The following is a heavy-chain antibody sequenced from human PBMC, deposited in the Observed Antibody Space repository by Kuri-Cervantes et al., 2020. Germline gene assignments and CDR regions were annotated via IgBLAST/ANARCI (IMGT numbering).Heavy chain of an antibody. Sequence: GSLRLSCTVSGGSISSSSYYWGWIRQPPGKGLEWIGSIYYSGSTYYNPSLKSRVTMSVDTSKNQFSLKLSSVTAADTAVYYCARDNAAALDYWGQGTLVTVSS. D-gene: IGHD6-13*01. J-gene: IGHJ4*02. CDR2: IYYSGST. CDR3: ARDNAAALDY. CDR1: GGSISSSSYY. V-gene: IGHV4-39*07.